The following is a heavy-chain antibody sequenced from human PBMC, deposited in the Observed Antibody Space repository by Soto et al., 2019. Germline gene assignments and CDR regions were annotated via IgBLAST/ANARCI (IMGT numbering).Heavy chain of an antibody. D-gene: IGHD3-9*01. CDR3: ARHRGYYDILTGYYTELNFDY. CDR1: GGSISSSSYY. Sequence: QLQESGPGLVKPSETLSLTCTVSGGSISSSSYYWGWIRQPPGKGLEWIGSIYYSATTYYNPSLKSRVTISVDTSKNQFSLKLSSVTAADTAVYYCARHRGYYDILTGYYTELNFDYWGQGTLVTVSS. CDR2: IYYSATT. J-gene: IGHJ4*02. V-gene: IGHV4-39*01.